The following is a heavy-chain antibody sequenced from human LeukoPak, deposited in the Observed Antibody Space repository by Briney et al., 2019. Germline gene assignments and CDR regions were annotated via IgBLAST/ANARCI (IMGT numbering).Heavy chain of an antibody. D-gene: IGHD3-16*02. Sequence: SSETLSLTCTVSGGSISSSSYYWGWIRQPPGKGLEWIGSIYYSGSTYYNPSLKSRVTIFVDTSKNQFSLKLSSVTAADTAVYYCASGYYDYVWGSYRPLDYWGQGTLVTVSS. V-gene: IGHV4-39*01. CDR3: ASGYYDYVWGSYRPLDY. CDR1: GGSISSSSYY. CDR2: IYYSGST. J-gene: IGHJ4*02.